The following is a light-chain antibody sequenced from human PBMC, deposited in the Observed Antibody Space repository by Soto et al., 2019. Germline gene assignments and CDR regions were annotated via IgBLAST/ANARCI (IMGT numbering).Light chain of an antibody. V-gene: IGLV2-14*03. CDR1: HNDIGTYDY. CDR3: RSSASKRIYV. J-gene: IGLJ1*01. CDR2: GVT. Sequence: QSALKRPASVSGADGDAITISYTRNHNDIGTYDYVSWYQQHPGRAPRLLIHGVTTRPSGISGRFSASKSGLTASLTISGLQPEDEADYYCRSSASKRIYVFGPGTKVTAL.